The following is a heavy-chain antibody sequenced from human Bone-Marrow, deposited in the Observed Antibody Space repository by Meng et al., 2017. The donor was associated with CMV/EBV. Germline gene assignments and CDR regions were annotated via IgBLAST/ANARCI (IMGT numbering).Heavy chain of an antibody. Sequence: VRLVQAGAGLNKPGASVKVSCKASGYTLTDYYTPWVRQAPGQWLEWMGWINPTTDTNYAQNFQGRVTMTRDMSINTAYMELSRLTSGDTAVYYCARSSGWSRFDYWGQGTLVTVSS. CDR2: INPTTDT. J-gene: IGHJ4*02. CDR3: ARSSGWSRFDY. D-gene: IGHD6-19*01. CDR1: GYTLTDYY. V-gene: IGHV1-2*02.